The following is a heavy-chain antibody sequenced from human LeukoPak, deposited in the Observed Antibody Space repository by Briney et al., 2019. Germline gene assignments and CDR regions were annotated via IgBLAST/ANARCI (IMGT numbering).Heavy chain of an antibody. CDR3: AREPRDFWSGSLYFDY. V-gene: IGHV3-7*01. Sequence: GGSLRLSCAASGFTFSSYWMTWVRQAPGKGLEWVANIKQDGSEKYYVDSVKGRFTISRDNAKNSLYLQMNSLRAEDTAVYYCAREPRDFWSGSLYFDYWGQGTLATVSS. CDR2: IKQDGSEK. D-gene: IGHD3-3*01. CDR1: GFTFSSYW. J-gene: IGHJ4*02.